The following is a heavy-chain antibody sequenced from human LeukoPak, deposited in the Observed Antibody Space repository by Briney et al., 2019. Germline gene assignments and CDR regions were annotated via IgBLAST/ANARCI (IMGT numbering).Heavy chain of an antibody. CDR3: AKSTGLYFYGVDV. V-gene: IGHV3-9*01. CDR2: ISWNSNNI. J-gene: IGHJ6*02. D-gene: IGHD3-10*01. Sequence: GWSLRLSCAASGFTFDNFGMYWFRQAPGRGLEWVTAISWNSNNIAYADSVKGRFTLSRDNAKNSLYLQMNSLRTEDTALYYCAKSTGLYFYGVDVWGQGTTVTASS. CDR1: GFTFDNFG.